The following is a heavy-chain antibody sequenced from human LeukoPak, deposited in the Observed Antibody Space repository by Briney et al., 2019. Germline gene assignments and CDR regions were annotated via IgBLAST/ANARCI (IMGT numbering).Heavy chain of an antibody. D-gene: IGHD3-22*01. Sequence: GGSLRLSCAASGFTFSSYAMHWVRQAPGKGLEWVAVISYDGSNKYYADSVKGRFTISRDNSKNTLYLQMNSLGAEDTAVYYCARGPAYYYGSSGYYSEDFDYWGQGTLVTVSS. CDR2: ISYDGSNK. J-gene: IGHJ4*02. CDR3: ARGPAYYYGSSGYYSEDFDY. CDR1: GFTFSSYA. V-gene: IGHV3-30*04.